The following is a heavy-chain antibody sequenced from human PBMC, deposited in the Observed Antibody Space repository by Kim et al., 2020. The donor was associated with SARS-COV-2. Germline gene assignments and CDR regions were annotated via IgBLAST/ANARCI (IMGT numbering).Heavy chain of an antibody. V-gene: IGHV3-23*01. D-gene: IGHD2-2*03. CDR3: MEGGWGWICDH. J-gene: IGHJ5*02. Sequence: YYLDPVKGRFTISRYNSKNSLYVQMSNLSACDTAVYYCMEGGWGWICDHWGQGTLVTVSS.